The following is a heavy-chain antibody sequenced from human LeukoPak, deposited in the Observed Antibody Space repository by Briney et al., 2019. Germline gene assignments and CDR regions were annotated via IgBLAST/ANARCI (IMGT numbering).Heavy chain of an antibody. J-gene: IGHJ3*02. Sequence: GSLRLSCAASGFTFSIYSMNWVRQASGKGLEWLSYISSSSSTINYADSVKGRFTISRDNAKNSLYLQMSSLRAEDTAVYYCARVGVVIPKGDAFDIWGQGTMVTVSS. V-gene: IGHV3-48*01. D-gene: IGHD3-3*01. CDR3: ARVGVVIPKGDAFDI. CDR2: ISSSSSTI. CDR1: GFTFSIYS.